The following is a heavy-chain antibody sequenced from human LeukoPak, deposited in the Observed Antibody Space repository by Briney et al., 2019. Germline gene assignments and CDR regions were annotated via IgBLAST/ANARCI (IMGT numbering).Heavy chain of an antibody. D-gene: IGHD1-26*01. CDR3: AREGEVGATRSYWFDP. Sequence: ASVKVSCKASGYTFTSYDINWVGQATGQGREWMGGRNPNSGNTGYVQKFQGRVTITADKSTSTAYMELSSLRSEDTAVYYCAREGEVGATRSYWFDPWGQGTLVTVSS. V-gene: IGHV1-8*01. J-gene: IGHJ5*02. CDR2: RNPNSGNT. CDR1: GYTFTSYD.